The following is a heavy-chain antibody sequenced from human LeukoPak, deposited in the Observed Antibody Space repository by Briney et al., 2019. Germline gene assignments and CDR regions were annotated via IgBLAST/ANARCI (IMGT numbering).Heavy chain of an antibody. V-gene: IGHV3-53*01. CDR3: ARSTSYHFDS. D-gene: IGHD2-2*01. J-gene: IGHJ4*02. CDR1: GFTFSSYA. CDR2: IYAGGAA. Sequence: GGSLRLSCAASGFTFSSYAMSWVRQAPGKGLEWVSVIYAGGAAYYADYVKGRFTISRDTSNNTLILQMHSLRVEDTAVYYCARSTSYHFDSWGQGTLVTVSS.